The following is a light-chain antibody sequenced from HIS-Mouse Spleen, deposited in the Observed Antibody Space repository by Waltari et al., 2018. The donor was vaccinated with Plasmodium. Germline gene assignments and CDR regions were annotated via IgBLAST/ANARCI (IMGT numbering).Light chain of an antibody. Sequence: SYELTQPPSVSVSPGQTARITCSGDALPKHYAYWYQQKSGQAPVLVIYEDSKRPSGIPERFSGSSSGTMATLTISGAQVEDEAYYYCYSTDSSGNHRVFGGGTKLTVL. V-gene: IGLV3-10*01. CDR2: EDS. CDR3: YSTDSSGNHRV. J-gene: IGLJ3*02. CDR1: ALPKHY.